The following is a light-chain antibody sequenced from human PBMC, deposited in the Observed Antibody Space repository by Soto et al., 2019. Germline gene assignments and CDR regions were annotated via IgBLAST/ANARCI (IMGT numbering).Light chain of an antibody. V-gene: IGLV1-44*01. CDR1: SSNIGSNT. J-gene: IGLJ1*01. CDR2: SNN. CDR3: AAWDDSLKGFYV. Sequence: QSVLTQPPSASGTPGQRVTISCSGSSSNIGSNTVNWYQQLPGTAPKLLISSNNQRPSGVPDRFSGSKSGTSASLAISGLQSEDEADYYCAAWDDSLKGFYVFGTGTKVT.